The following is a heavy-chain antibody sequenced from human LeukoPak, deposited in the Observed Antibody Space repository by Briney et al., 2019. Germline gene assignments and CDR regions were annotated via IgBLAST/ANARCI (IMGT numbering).Heavy chain of an antibody. D-gene: IGHD2/OR15-2a*01. CDR3: ARASESADKAPYYCFDY. J-gene: IGHJ4*02. CDR1: GGTFSSYA. Sequence: GASVKVSCKASGGTFSSYAISWVRQAPGQGLEWMGGIIPIFGTANYAQKFQGRVTITADESTSTAYMELSSLRSEDTAVYYCARASESADKAPYYCFDYWGQGTLVTVSS. CDR2: IIPIFGTA. V-gene: IGHV1-69*13.